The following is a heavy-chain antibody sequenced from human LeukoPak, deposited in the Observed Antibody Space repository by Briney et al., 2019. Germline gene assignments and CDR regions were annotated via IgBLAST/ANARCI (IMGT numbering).Heavy chain of an antibody. CDR1: GGSFSSYF. V-gene: IGHV4-59*01. CDR3: ASWGLIAAAGLDY. D-gene: IGHD6-13*01. Sequence: SETLSLTCTVSGGSFSSYFWSWIRQPPGKGLQWIGYIYYSGSTIYNPSLKSRVTISVDTSKNQFSLKPSSVTAADTAVYYCASWGLIAAAGLDYWGQGTLVTVSS. CDR2: IYYSGST. J-gene: IGHJ4*02.